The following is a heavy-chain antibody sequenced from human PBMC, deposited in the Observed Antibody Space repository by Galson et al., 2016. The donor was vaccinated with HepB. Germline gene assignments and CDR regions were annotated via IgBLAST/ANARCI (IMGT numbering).Heavy chain of an antibody. J-gene: IGHJ6*02. Sequence: SLRLSCAASGFTFSSYWMHWVRQAPGKGLVWVSRINSDGSSTSYADSVKGRFTISRDNAKNTLYLQMNSLRAEDTAVYYCAKAYGSGSSFYYYYGTDVWGQGTTVSVSS. CDR2: INSDGSST. CDR1: GFTFSSYW. V-gene: IGHV3-74*01. D-gene: IGHD3-10*01. CDR3: AKAYGSGSSFYYYYGTDV.